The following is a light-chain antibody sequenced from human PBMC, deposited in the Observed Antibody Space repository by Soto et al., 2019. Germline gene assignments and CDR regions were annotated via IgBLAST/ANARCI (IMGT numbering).Light chain of an antibody. J-gene: IGKJ1*01. CDR3: QQYYSCPET. V-gene: IGKV4-1*01. CDR1: QSVLSSSNNKNY. Sequence: DIVMTQSPDSLAVSLGERATINCKSSQSVLSSSNNKNYLAWYQQKPGQPPKLLIYWASTRESGVPDRFSGSGSWTDFTLTSSSLQAEDVAVYYCQQYYSCPETFGQGTKVEIK. CDR2: WAS.